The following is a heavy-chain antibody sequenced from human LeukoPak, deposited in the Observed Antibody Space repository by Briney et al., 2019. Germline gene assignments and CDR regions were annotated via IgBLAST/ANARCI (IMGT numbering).Heavy chain of an antibody. D-gene: IGHD3-10*01. CDR1: GYTFTSYD. CDR2: MNPNSGNT. V-gene: IGHV1-8*01. Sequence: ASVKVSCKASGYTFTSYDINWVRRATGQGLEWMGWMNPNSGNTGYAQKFQGRVTMTRNTSISTAYMELSSLRSEDTAVYYCARWVVRGVIIKGFDYWGQGTLVTVSS. CDR3: ARWVVRGVIIKGFDY. J-gene: IGHJ4*02.